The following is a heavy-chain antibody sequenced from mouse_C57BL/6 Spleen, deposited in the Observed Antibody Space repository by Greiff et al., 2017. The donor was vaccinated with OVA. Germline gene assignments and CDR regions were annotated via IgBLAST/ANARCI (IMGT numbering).Heavy chain of an antibody. D-gene: IGHD2-10*01. CDR1: GFTFSSYA. CDR3: ARDPALLRGFAY. CDR2: ISDGGSYT. Sequence: EVQLVESGGGLVTPGGSLKLSCAASGFTFSSYAMSWVRQTPEKRLEWVATISDGGSYTYYPDNVKGRFTISRDNAKNNLYLQRSHLKTEETAMYYCARDPALLRGFAYWGQGTLVTVSA. J-gene: IGHJ3*01. V-gene: IGHV5-4*01.